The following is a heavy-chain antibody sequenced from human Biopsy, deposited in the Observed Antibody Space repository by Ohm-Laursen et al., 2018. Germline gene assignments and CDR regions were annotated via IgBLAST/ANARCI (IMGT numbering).Heavy chain of an antibody. D-gene: IGHD3-10*01. Sequence: GTLSLTCSVSGGFISSYYWSWIRQSAGRGLEWIGRIYIDGTSDYNTSHKNRVSMSVDSSKKQFSLRLTSLSVADTAKYYCARAPPLIRGVLESWFDPWGQGILVTVSS. V-gene: IGHV4-4*07. J-gene: IGHJ5*02. CDR3: ARAPPLIRGVLESWFDP. CDR1: GGFISSYY. CDR2: IYIDGTS.